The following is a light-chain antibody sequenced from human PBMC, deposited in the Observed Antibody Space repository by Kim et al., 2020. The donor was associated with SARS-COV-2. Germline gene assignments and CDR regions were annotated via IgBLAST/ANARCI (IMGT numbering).Light chain of an antibody. CDR3: QVWDSSSDHPV. V-gene: IGLV3-21*04. J-gene: IGLJ3*02. CDR1: NIGSKS. CDR2: YDS. Sequence: AQGKTARITCGGNNIGSKSVHWYQQKPGQAPVLVIYYDSDRPSGIPERFSGSNSGNTATLTISRVEAGDEADYYCQVWDSSSDHPVVDGVTQLTVL.